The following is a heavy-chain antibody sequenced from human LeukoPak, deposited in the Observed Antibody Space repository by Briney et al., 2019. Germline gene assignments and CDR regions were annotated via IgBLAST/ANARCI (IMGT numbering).Heavy chain of an antibody. CDR3: ASHVDDSSGYRHGYYYYYMDV. Sequence: SLKVSCKASGGTFSSYAISWVRQAPGQGLEWMGGIIPIFGTANYAQKFQGRVTITADKSTSTAYMELSSLRSEDTAVYYCASHVDDSSGYRHGYYYYYMDVWGKGTTVTVSS. CDR2: IIPIFGTA. V-gene: IGHV1-69*06. CDR1: GGTFSSYA. D-gene: IGHD3-22*01. J-gene: IGHJ6*03.